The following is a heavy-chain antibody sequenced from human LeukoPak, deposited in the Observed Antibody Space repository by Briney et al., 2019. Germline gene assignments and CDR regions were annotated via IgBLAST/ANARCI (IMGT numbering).Heavy chain of an antibody. J-gene: IGHJ3*02. CDR3: ARDRGVVVTGNAFDI. V-gene: IGHV1-46*01. Sequence: ASVKVSCKASGYTFTSYYMHWVRQAPGQGLEWMGIINPSGGSTSYAQKFQGRVTMTRDTSTSTVYMELSSLRSEDTAVYYCARDRGVVVTGNAFDIWGQGTMVTVSS. D-gene: IGHD2-21*02. CDR2: INPSGGST. CDR1: GYTFTSYY.